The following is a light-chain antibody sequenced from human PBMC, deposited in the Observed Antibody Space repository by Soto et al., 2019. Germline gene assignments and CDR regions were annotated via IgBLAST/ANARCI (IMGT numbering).Light chain of an antibody. CDR3: QSYDSSLSGSV. Sequence: QAVVTQPPSVSGAPGQRVTISCTGSTSNIEAGYDVHWYQQLPGTAPKLLIYDNNNRPSGVPDRFSGSRSGASASLAITGLQAEDEADYYCQSYDSSLSGSVFGGGTKLTVL. V-gene: IGLV1-40*01. CDR1: TSNIEAGYD. CDR2: DNN. J-gene: IGLJ3*02.